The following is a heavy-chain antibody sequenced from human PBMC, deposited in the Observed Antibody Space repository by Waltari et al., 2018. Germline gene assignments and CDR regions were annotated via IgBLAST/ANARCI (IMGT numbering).Heavy chain of an antibody. Sequence: QLQLQESGPGLVKPSETLSLTCTVSGGSISSSSYYWGWIRQPPGKGLEWIGSIYYSGSTYYNPSLKSRVTISVDTSKNQFSLKLSSVTAADTAVYYCARHLWGLEWPDYYYYGMDVWGQGTTVTVSS. CDR1: GGSISSSSYY. D-gene: IGHD3-3*01. V-gene: IGHV4-39*01. CDR2: IYYSGST. J-gene: IGHJ6*02. CDR3: ARHLWGLEWPDYYYYGMDV.